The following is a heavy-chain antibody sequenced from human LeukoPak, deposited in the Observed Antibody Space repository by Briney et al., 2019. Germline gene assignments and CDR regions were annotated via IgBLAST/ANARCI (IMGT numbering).Heavy chain of an antibody. Sequence: GASVKVSCKASGYSFTSHYMHWVRQAPGQGLEWMGWINPNSGGTNYAQKFQGRVTMTRDTSISTAYMELSRLRSDDTAMYYCARDWLLRYSQGGFDNWGQGTLVTVSS. CDR1: GYSFTSHY. D-gene: IGHD3-9*01. V-gene: IGHV1-2*02. CDR3: ARDWLLRYSQGGFDN. J-gene: IGHJ4*02. CDR2: INPNSGGT.